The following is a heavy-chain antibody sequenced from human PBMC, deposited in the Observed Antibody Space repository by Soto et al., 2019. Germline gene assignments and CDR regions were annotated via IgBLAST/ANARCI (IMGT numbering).Heavy chain of an antibody. V-gene: IGHV4-39*02. CDR1: GGSVTNSSYH. D-gene: IGHD3-16*01. CDR3: FGVLAATIDY. J-gene: IGHJ4*01. CDR2: LYYRGTT. Sequence: PSETLSLTCKVSGGSVTNSSYHWGWIRQTPGKQLEWIATLYYRGTTDYNSALRSRATMSVDTSKDHFSLTLSSVTVADTAVYFCFGVLAATIDYWGHGTPVTVSS.